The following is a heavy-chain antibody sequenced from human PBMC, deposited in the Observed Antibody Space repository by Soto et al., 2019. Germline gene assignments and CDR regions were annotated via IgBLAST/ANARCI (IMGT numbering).Heavy chain of an antibody. CDR3: ARAKTSMFVPVNY. V-gene: IGHV4-61*01. CDR2: IYNSGTT. D-gene: IGHD3-10*02. CDR1: GDSVNSGTYY. J-gene: IGHJ4*02. Sequence: QVQLQESGPGLVKPSETLALTCTVSGDSVNSGTYYWSWIRQPPGKGLEWIGYIYNSGTTKYNPTLKNQFTISVDTSKNQFSLNLRSVTAADTAVYYCARAKTSMFVPVNYWGQGTLVTVSS.